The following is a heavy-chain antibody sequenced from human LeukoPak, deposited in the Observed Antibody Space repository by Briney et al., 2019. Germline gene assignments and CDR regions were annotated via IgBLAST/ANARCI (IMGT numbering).Heavy chain of an antibody. V-gene: IGHV4-4*09. Sequence: SETLSLTCTVSGGSISSYYWSWIRQPPGKGLEGIGYIYTSGSTNYNPSLKSRVTISVDTSKNQFSLKLSSVTAAATAVYYCARQNSSGRYDSWFDPWGQGTLVTVSS. CDR1: GGSISSYY. CDR3: ARQNSSGRYDSWFDP. CDR2: IYTSGST. D-gene: IGHD6-19*01. J-gene: IGHJ5*02.